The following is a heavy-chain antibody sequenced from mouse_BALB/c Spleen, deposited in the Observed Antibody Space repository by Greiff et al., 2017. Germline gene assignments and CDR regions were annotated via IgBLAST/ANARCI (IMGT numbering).Heavy chain of an antibody. CDR2: ISSGGST. Sequence: EVKLVESGGGLVKPGGSLKLSCAASGFTFSSYAMSWVRQTPEKRLEWVASISSGGSTYYPDSVKGRFTISRDNARNILYLQMSSLRSEDTAMYYCARGEGITSSWFAYWGQGTLVNVSA. D-gene: IGHD2-4*01. CDR1: GFTFSSYA. J-gene: IGHJ3*01. CDR3: ARGEGITSSWFAY. V-gene: IGHV5-6-5*01.